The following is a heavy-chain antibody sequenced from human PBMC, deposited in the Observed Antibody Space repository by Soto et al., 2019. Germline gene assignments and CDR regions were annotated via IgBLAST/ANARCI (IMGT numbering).Heavy chain of an antibody. CDR2: ISYDGSNK. J-gene: IGHJ4*02. D-gene: IGHD4-4*01. CDR1: GFTFSSYG. CDR3: AFPLEMTTFDY. V-gene: IGHV3-30*03. Sequence: QVQLVESGGGVVQPGRSLRLSCAASGFTFSSYGMHWVRQAPGKGLEWVAVISYDGSNKYYADSVKGRFTISRDNSKNTLYLQMNSLRAEDTAVYYCAFPLEMTTFDYWGQGTLVTVSS.